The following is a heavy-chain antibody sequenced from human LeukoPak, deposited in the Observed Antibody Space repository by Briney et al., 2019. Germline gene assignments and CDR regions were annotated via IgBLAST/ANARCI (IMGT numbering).Heavy chain of an antibody. Sequence: PSQTLSLTCTVSGGSISSYYWSWIRQPAGKGLEWIGRIYTSGSTNYNPSLKSRVTMSVDTSKIQFSLKLSSVTAADTAVYYCARELHYYGSGSSWDAFDIWGQGTMVTVSS. J-gene: IGHJ3*02. D-gene: IGHD3-10*01. CDR1: GGSISSYY. CDR2: IYTSGST. V-gene: IGHV4-4*07. CDR3: ARELHYYGSGSSWDAFDI.